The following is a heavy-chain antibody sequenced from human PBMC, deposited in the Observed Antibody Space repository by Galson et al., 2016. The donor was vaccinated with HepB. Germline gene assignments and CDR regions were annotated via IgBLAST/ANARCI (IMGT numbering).Heavy chain of an antibody. V-gene: IGHV3-30*04. CDR2: ILHDGSKK. CDR1: ESIFRGYA. CDR3: ARANYYAMDV. Sequence: SLRLSCAASESIFRGYAMHWVRQAPGKGLEWVAVILHDGSKKFYADSVKGRFTISRDNSKNTMYLQMDSLSAEDTAVYYCARANYYAMDVWGQGTTVTVSS. J-gene: IGHJ6*02.